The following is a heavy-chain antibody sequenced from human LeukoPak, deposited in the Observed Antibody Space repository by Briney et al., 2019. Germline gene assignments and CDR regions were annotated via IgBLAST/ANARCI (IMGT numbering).Heavy chain of an antibody. V-gene: IGHV3-21*01. D-gene: IGHD3-22*01. CDR1: GFTFSSYS. J-gene: IGHJ5*02. Sequence: PGGSLRLSCAASGFTFSSYSMNWVRQAPGKGLEWVSSISSSSSYIYYADSVKGRFTISRDNAKNSLYLQMNSLRAEDTAVYYCAREEASSGSQLGAYWFDPWGQGTLVTVSS. CDR3: AREEASSGSQLGAYWFDP. CDR2: ISSSSSYI.